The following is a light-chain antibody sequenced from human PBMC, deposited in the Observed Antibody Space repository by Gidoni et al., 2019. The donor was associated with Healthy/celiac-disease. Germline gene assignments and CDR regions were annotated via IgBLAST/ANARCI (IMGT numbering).Light chain of an antibody. V-gene: IGLV1-40*01. J-gene: IGLJ3*02. Sequence: QSVLTQPHSVSGAPGQRVTISCTGSRYNIGAGYDVHWYQQLPGTAPKLLIYGNSNRPSGVPDRFSGSKSGTSASLAITGLQAEDEADYYCQSYDSSLSGWVFGGGTKLTVL. CDR3: QSYDSSLSGWV. CDR1: RYNIGAGYD. CDR2: GNS.